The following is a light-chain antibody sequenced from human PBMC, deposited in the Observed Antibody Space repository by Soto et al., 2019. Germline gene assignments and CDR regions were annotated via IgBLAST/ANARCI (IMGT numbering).Light chain of an antibody. CDR1: QGISSY. CDR3: QQYYSYPRT. J-gene: IGKJ1*01. CDR2: AAY. V-gene: IGKV1-8*01. Sequence: AIRMTQSPSSLSASIGDRVTITCRASQGISSYLAWYQQKPGKAPKLLIYAAYNLQSGVPSRFSGSGSGTDFTLTISCLQSEDFATYYCQQYYSYPRTFGQGTKVEIK.